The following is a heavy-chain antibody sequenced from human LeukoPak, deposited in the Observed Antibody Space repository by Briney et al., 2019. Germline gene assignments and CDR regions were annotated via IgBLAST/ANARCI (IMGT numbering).Heavy chain of an antibody. CDR2: IKLSGGN. CDR1: GGSLSGYY. V-gene: IGHV4-34*01. Sequence: SETLSLTCAVYGGSLSGYYWSWLPHPPGKGLEWIGEIKLSGGNNYNPSLKTRVTISVNTSKTQFSLKLSSVTAADTAIYSCARGSRWTRKYYFDFWGQGTLVTASA. J-gene: IGHJ4*02. CDR3: ARGSRWTRKYYFDF. D-gene: IGHD5-24*01.